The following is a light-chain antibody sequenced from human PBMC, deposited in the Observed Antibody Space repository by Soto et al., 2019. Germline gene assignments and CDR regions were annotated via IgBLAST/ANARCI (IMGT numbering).Light chain of an antibody. CDR1: SSDVGGYNY. CDR3: NSYTSSSTYVV. CDR2: EVS. V-gene: IGLV2-14*01. J-gene: IGLJ2*01. Sequence: QSALTQPASVSGSPGQSITICCTGTSSDVGGYNYVSWYQQHPGKAPKLMIYEVSNRPSGVSNRFSGSKSGNTASLTISGLQAEDEADYFCNSYTSSSTYVVFGGGTKLTVL.